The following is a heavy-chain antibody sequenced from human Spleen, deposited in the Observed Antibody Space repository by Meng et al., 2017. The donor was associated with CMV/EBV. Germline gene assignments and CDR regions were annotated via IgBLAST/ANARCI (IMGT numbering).Heavy chain of an antibody. V-gene: IGHV3-21*01. CDR2: ISSSSYI. CDR3: ARESRHYDILTGYYVVFLDV. Sequence: ESLKISRAASGFTFSSSWMDWVRQAPGKGLEWVSSISSSSYIYYADSVKGRFTISRDNAKNSLYLQMNSLRAEDTAVYYCARESRHYDILTGYYVVFLDVWGQGTTVTVSS. J-gene: IGHJ6*02. D-gene: IGHD3-9*01. CDR1: GFTFSSSW.